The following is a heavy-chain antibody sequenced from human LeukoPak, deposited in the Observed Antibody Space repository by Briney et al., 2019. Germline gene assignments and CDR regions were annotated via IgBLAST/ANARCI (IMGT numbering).Heavy chain of an antibody. Sequence: SVKVSCKASGGTFSSYAISWVRQAPGQGLEWMGGIIPILGTANYAQKFQGRVTITTDESTSTAYMELSSLRSEDTAVYYCASPYYYDSSGYADAFDIWGRRTMVTVSS. D-gene: IGHD3-22*01. V-gene: IGHV1-69*05. CDR1: GGTFSSYA. J-gene: IGHJ3*02. CDR2: IIPILGTA. CDR3: ASPYYYDSSGYADAFDI.